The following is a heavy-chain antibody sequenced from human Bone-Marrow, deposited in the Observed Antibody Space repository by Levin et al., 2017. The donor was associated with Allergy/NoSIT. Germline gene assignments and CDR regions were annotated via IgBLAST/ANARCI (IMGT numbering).Heavy chain of an antibody. CDR1: GYNFISYS. D-gene: IGHD2-2*01. CDR3: ARMNVVVVPSAMGRVGWFDP. J-gene: IGHJ5*02. CDR2: IDPRDGTT. V-gene: IGHV1-46*01. Sequence: GESLKISCKASGYNFISYSMHWVRQAPGQGLEWMAIIDPRDGTTTYAQNFQGRVSVTRDTSTSTVYMELSSLRSEDTAVYYCARMNVVVVPSAMGRVGWFDPWGQGTLVTVSS.